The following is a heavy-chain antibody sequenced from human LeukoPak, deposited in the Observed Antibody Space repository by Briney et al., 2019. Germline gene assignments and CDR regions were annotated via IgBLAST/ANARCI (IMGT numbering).Heavy chain of an antibody. Sequence: GGSLRLSCAASGFTFSSYAMSWVRQAPGKGLEWVSAISGSGGSTYYADSVKGRFTISRDNSKNTLYLQMNSLRAEDTAVYYCAKYPSHCSGGSCYPIEWYFDYWGQGTLVTASS. CDR3: AKYPSHCSGGSCYPIEWYFDY. CDR1: GFTFSSYA. J-gene: IGHJ4*02. CDR2: ISGSGGST. D-gene: IGHD2-15*01. V-gene: IGHV3-23*01.